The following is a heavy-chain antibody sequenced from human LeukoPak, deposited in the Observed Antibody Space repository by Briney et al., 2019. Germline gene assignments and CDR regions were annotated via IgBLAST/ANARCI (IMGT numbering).Heavy chain of an antibody. D-gene: IGHD3-22*01. J-gene: IGHJ4*02. CDR3: AKDSSGFYSLFDY. CDR2: ISYDGRDK. V-gene: IGHV3-30*18. Sequence: GGSLRLSFAASGFTFSSYGMHWVRQAPGKGLEWVAVISYDGRDKYYADSVKGRFTISRDNSKNTLYLQMNSLRPEDTAVYYCAKDSSGFYSLFDYWGQGTLVTVSS. CDR1: GFTFSSYG.